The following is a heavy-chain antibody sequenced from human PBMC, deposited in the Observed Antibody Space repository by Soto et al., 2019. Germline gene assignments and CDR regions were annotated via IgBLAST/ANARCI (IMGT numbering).Heavy chain of an antibody. CDR2: INPNSGGT. D-gene: IGHD3-22*01. CDR3: ASAAAYYDSSGLYGMDV. V-gene: IGHV1-2*04. CDR1: GYTFTGYY. J-gene: IGHJ6*02. Sequence: GASVKVSCKASGYTFTGYYMHWVRQAPGQGLEWMGWINPNSGGTNYAQKFQGWVTMTRDTSISTAYMELSRLRSDDTAVYYCASAAAYYDSSGLYGMDVWGQGTTVTVSS.